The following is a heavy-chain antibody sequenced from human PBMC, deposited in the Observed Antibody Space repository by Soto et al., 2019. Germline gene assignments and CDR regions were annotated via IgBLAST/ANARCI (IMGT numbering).Heavy chain of an antibody. CDR1: GGSIRSSSYY. CDR2: IYYSGST. D-gene: IGHD3-16*01. Sequence: QLQLQVSGPGLVKPSETLSRTCTVTGGSIRSSSYYWGWIRQPPGKGLEWIGSIYYSGSTCYNPALTSRVTISLDTSKNRFSLKLSSVTAADTAVYYSARLDLGYPYFDYWGQGTLVTVSS. V-gene: IGHV4-39*01. CDR3: ARLDLGYPYFDY. J-gene: IGHJ4*02.